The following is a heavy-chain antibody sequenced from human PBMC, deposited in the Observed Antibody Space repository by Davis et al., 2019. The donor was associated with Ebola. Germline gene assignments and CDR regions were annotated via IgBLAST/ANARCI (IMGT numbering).Heavy chain of an antibody. D-gene: IGHD3-10*01. J-gene: IGHJ4*02. Sequence: PGGSLRLSCTASGFTLSGYNINWVRRAPGKRLEWVSRIGSGSNDIYYADSVKGRFTISRDNAKNSLYLQMNSLRAEDTALYYCATDSEGFGKFTNWGQGTQVTVSS. CDR1: GFTLSGYN. CDR2: IGSGSNDI. CDR3: ATDSEGFGKFTN. V-gene: IGHV3-21*01.